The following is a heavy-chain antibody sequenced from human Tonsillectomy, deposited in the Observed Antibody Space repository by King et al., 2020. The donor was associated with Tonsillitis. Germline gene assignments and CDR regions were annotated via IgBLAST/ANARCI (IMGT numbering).Heavy chain of an antibody. CDR2: IHYSGST. CDR3: ARVGGSGSQHNDY. J-gene: IGHJ4*02. CDR1: GGSISSSSHY. Sequence: LQLQESGPGLVKPSETLSLTCTVSGGSISSSSHYWGWIRQPPGTGLEWIATIHYSGSTYYNPSLKSRVTMSVDTSKNQFSLKLSSVTAADTAVYYCARVGGSGSQHNDYWGQGTLVTVSP. V-gene: IGHV4-39*07. D-gene: IGHD1-26*01.